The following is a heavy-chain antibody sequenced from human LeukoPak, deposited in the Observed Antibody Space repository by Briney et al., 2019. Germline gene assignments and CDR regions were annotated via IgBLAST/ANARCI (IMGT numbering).Heavy chain of an antibody. Sequence: ASVTVSCKASGYTFTSYAMHWVRQAPGQRLEWMGWINAGNGNTKYSQKFQGRVTITRDTSASTAYMELSSLRPEDTAVYYCARRPYYYDSSDLIEYFQHWGQGTLVTVSS. CDR3: ARRPYYYDSSDLIEYFQH. V-gene: IGHV1-3*01. CDR1: GYTFTSYA. CDR2: INAGNGNT. J-gene: IGHJ1*01. D-gene: IGHD3-22*01.